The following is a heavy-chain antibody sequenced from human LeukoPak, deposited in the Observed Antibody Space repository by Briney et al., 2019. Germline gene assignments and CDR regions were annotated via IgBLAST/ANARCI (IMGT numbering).Heavy chain of an antibody. Sequence: SQTLSLTCAISGDSVSSNSAAWNWIRQSPSRGLEWLGRTYYRSKWYNDYAVSVKSRITINPDTSKNQFSLQLNSVTPEDTAVYYCARELELLWFGESWGSFDYWGQGTLVTVSS. CDR3: ARELELLWFGESWGSFDY. J-gene: IGHJ4*02. V-gene: IGHV6-1*01. CDR2: TYYRSKWYN. CDR1: GDSVSSNSAA. D-gene: IGHD3-10*01.